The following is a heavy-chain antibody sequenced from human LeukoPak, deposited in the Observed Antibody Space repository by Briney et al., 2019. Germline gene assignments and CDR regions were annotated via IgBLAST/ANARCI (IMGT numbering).Heavy chain of an antibody. Sequence: PSETLSLTCSVSGDSISTYRWNWIRQPPGKGLEWIAYMQSTGNSKYNPSLKSRATMSVDTSKNQVVLNLSSVTAADTAVYYCARDKRHSYGRYFAHWGQGMLVTVSS. CDR1: GDSISTYR. D-gene: IGHD5-18*01. J-gene: IGHJ4*02. CDR3: ARDKRHSYGRYFAH. CDR2: MQSTGNS. V-gene: IGHV4-59*01.